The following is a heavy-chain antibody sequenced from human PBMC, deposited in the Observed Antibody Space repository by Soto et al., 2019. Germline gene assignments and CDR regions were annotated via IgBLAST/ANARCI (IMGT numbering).Heavy chain of an antibody. CDR1: GYKVSTWHNFTRYR. V-gene: IGHV5-51*01. J-gene: IGHJ6*02. Sequence: GESRKISCMGSGYKVSTWHNFTRYRIAWVLQVPGEGLEWMGIIYPGDSDTRYSPSLQGQVTISADKSINSVYLQWSSLKASDTATYYCASVRGGFYYAMDVWGQGTTVTVSS. CDR3: ASVRGGFYYAMDV. D-gene: IGHD3-10*02. CDR2: IYPGDSDT.